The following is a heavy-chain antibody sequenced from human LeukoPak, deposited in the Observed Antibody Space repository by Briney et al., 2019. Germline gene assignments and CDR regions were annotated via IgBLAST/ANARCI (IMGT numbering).Heavy chain of an antibody. V-gene: IGHV3-23*01. D-gene: IGHD3-9*01. CDR2: ISGSGGST. CDR1: GFTFSSYA. CDR3: AKASLRYFDWFSDY. Sequence: GGSLRLSCAASGFTFSSYAMSWVRQAPGKGLEWVSAISGSGGSTYYADSVKGRFTTSRDNSRNTLHLQMNSLRAEDTALYSCAKASLRYFDWFSDYWGQGTLVTVSS. J-gene: IGHJ4*02.